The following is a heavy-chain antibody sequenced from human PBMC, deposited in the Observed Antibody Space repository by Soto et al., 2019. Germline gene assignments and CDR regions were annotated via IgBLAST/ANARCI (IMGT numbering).Heavy chain of an antibody. CDR3: AKLRGYSYGDLDY. V-gene: IGHV3-23*01. Sequence: EVQLLESGGGLVQPGDSLRLSCAASGFTFSSYAMSWVRQAPGKGLEWVSAITGRGESTFYADSVKGRFTVSRDSSKSTLYLQMNSLRAEDTAVYYCAKLRGYSYGDLDYWGQGTLVTVSP. CDR2: ITGRGEST. CDR1: GFTFSSYA. D-gene: IGHD5-18*01. J-gene: IGHJ4*02.